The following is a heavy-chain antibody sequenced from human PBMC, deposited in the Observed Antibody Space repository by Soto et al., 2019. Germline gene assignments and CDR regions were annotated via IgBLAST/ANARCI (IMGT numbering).Heavy chain of an antibody. CDR2: STPSDDT. CDR3: ARAGMSGSPFGFDI. V-gene: IGHV3-13*01. CDR1: GFSLIKHN. Sequence: EVHLVESGGGLVQPGGSLRLSCAASGFSLIKHNMHWFRRTAVAGLEWVSVSTPSDDTFDFGSVKGRFTVSRDNDGTSLYFQMRDLSFEDTAVYSCARAGMSGSPFGFDIWGHGTLVPVSS. D-gene: IGHD2-15*01. J-gene: IGHJ3*02.